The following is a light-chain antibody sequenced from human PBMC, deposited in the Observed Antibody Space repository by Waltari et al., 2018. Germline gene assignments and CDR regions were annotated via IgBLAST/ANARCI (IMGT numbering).Light chain of an antibody. CDR1: TSNIGTNT. CDR3: ATWDDSLSGRV. CDR2: ANY. Sequence: QSVLTPLPSTAGPPGQRVTISSGSTSNIGTNTSTWYQLLPGTAPKTVIFANYHRPSGVPDRFSASKSGTSASLVISGLQSEDEADYFCATWDDSLSGRVFGGGTKVTVL. J-gene: IGLJ2*01. V-gene: IGLV1-44*01.